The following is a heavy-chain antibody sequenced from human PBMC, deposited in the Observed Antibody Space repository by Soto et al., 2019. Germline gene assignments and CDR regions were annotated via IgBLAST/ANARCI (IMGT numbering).Heavy chain of an antibody. CDR1: GFTFSSYG. CDR3: AKIRGRYYYYGMDV. V-gene: IGHV3-30*18. CDR2: ISYDGST. J-gene: IGHJ6*02. D-gene: IGHD2-15*01. Sequence: GGSLRLSCAASGFTFSSYGMHWVRQAPGKGLEWVAVISYDGSTYYADSVKGRVTISRDNSKNTLYLQMNSLSAEDTAVYYCAKIRGRYYYYGMDVWGQGTTVTVSS.